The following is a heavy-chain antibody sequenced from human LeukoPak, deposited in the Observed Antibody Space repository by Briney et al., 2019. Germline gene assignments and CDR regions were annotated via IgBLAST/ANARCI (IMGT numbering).Heavy chain of an antibody. Sequence: PSETLSLTCTVSGGSITTYYWSWIRQSPGKGLEWIGYIYPGGTTSYNPSLTSRVTISLDRSRSQFSLKLSSVTAADTAVYYCARVSRPYYFDYWGQGTLVTVSS. V-gene: IGHV4-59*12. CDR2: IYPGGTT. CDR3: ARVSRPYYFDY. J-gene: IGHJ4*02. CDR1: GGSITTYY.